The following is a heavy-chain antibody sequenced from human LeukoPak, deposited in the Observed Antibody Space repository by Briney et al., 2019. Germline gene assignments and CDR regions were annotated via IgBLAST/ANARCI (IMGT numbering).Heavy chain of an antibody. V-gene: IGHV1-2*02. CDR2: INPNSGGT. D-gene: IGHD3-22*01. J-gene: IGHJ3*02. Sequence: ASMKVSCKASGYTFTGYYMHWVRQAPGQGLEWMGWINPNSGGTNYAQKFQGRVTMTRDTSISTAYMELSRLRSDDTAVYYCARNYYDSSGYYGFGPYDAFDIWGQGTMVTVSS. CDR3: ARNYYDSSGYYGFGPYDAFDI. CDR1: GYTFTGYY.